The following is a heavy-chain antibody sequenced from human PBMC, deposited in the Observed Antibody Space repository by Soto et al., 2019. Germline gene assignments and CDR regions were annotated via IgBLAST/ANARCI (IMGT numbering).Heavy chain of an antibody. CDR3: ARGNAIFGVVDYYYYGMDV. CDR1: GYTFTSYD. J-gene: IGHJ6*02. Sequence: GASVKVSCKASGYTFTSYDINWVRQATGQGLEWMGWMNPNSGNTGYAQKFQGRVTMTRNTSISTAYMELSSLRSEDTAVYYCARGNAIFGVVDYYYYGMDVWGQGTTVTVSS. V-gene: IGHV1-8*01. D-gene: IGHD3-3*01. CDR2: MNPNSGNT.